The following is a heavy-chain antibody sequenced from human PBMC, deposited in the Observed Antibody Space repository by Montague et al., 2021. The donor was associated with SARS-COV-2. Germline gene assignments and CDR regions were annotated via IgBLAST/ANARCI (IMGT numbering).Heavy chain of an antibody. V-gene: IGHV4-39*07. CDR2: NNCSANS. CDR3: ARDLWVWLSVEGSFDS. Sequence: SETLSLTCTVSGGSISSYCYYWIRKRQRKGQGLVWISCNNCSANSYYYPTLQSRVTISVDTSKNQFSLKLSSVTAADTAVYYCARDLWVWLSVEGSFDSWGQGTLVTVSS. CDR1: GGSISSYCYY. J-gene: IGHJ4*02. D-gene: IGHD5-12*01.